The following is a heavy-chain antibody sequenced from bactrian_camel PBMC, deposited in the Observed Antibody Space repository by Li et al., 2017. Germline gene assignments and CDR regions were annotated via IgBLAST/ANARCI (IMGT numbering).Heavy chain of an antibody. D-gene: IGHD3*01. V-gene: IGHV3S40*01. J-gene: IGHJ6*01. CDR3: MLDLWDCGLGTRTADFGY. CDR1: GFTFSSHV. Sequence: VQLVESGGGLVQPGGSLKLSCVASGFTFSSHVMNWVRQAPGKGLEWVSGIDTGGGNTYYADSVKGRFTISRDNAKNTLYQQMNSLSPEDTAMYYCMLDLWDCGLGTRTADFGYWGQGTQVTVS. CDR2: IDTGGGNT.